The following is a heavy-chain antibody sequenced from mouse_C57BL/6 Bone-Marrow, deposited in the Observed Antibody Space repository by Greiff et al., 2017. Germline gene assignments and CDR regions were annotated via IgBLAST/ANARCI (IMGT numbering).Heavy chain of an antibody. J-gene: IGHJ1*03. V-gene: IGHV1-81*01. CDR2: IYPRSGNT. Sequence: VQLQQSGAELARPGASVKLSCKASGYTFTSYGISWVKQRTGQGLEWIGEIYPRSGNTYYNEKFKGKATLTADKSSSTAYMELRSLTSEDSAVYFCARSQSAYCYGSSWYFDVWGTGTTVTVSS. D-gene: IGHD1-1*01. CDR3: ARSQSAYCYGSSWYFDV. CDR1: GYTFTSYG.